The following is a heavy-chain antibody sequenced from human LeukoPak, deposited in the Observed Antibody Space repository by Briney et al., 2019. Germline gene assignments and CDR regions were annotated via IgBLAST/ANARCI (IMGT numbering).Heavy chain of an antibody. J-gene: IGHJ4*02. D-gene: IGHD4-23*01. CDR2: ISGSGGST. CDR3: AKDPTTVVTPFNY. CDR1: GFTFSSYA. V-gene: IGHV3-23*01. Sequence: PGGSLRLSCAASGFTFSSYAMSWVRQAPGEGLEWVSAISGSGGSTYYADSVKGRFTISRDNSKNTLYPQMNSLRAEDTAVYYCAKDPTTVVTPFNYWGQGTLVTVSS.